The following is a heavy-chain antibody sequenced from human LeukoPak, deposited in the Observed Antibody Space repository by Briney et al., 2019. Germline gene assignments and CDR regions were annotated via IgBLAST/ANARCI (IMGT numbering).Heavy chain of an antibody. D-gene: IGHD1-26*01. CDR3: VRDGGDDWEVLWDY. CDR2: ISYDGRKK. V-gene: IGHV3-30*04. CDR1: GFTFSSYA. J-gene: IGHJ4*02. Sequence: PGRSLRLSCAASGFTFSSYAMHWVRQAPGKGLEWVAVISYDGRKKYYADSVKGRFTISRDNSKNTLYLQVTSLRAEDTAVYYCVRDGGDDWEVLWDYWGQGTLVTVSS.